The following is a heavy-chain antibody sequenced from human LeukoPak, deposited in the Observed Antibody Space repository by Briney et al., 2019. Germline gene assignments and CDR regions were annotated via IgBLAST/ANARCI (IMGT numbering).Heavy chain of an antibody. V-gene: IGHV1-24*01. CDR1: GYTLTELS. J-gene: IGHJ5*02. Sequence: ASVKVSCKVSGYTLTELSMHWVRQAPGKGLEWMGGFDPEDGETIYAQKFQGRDTMTEDTSTDTAYMELSSLRSEDTAVYYCATERGIYGDYLWDWFDPWGQGTLVTVSS. D-gene: IGHD4-17*01. CDR3: ATERGIYGDYLWDWFDP. CDR2: FDPEDGET.